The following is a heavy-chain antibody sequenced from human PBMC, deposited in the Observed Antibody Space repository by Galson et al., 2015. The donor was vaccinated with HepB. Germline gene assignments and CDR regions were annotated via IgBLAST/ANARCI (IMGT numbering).Heavy chain of an antibody. D-gene: IGHD2-2*01. CDR2: INHSGST. V-gene: IGHV4-34*01. CDR1: GGSFSGYY. J-gene: IGHJ5*02. CDR3: ARGPGYCSSTSCYRGGRWFDP. Sequence: LSLTCAVYGGSFSGYYWSWIRQPPGKGLEWIGEINHSGSTNYNPSLKSRVTISVDTSKNQFSLKLSSVTAADTAVYYCARGPGYCSSTSCYRGGRWFDPWGQGTLVTVSS.